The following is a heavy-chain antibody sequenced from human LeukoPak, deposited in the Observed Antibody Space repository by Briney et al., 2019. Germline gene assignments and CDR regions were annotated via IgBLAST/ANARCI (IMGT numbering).Heavy chain of an antibody. Sequence: SVKVSCKASGGTFSSYAISWVRQAPGQGLEWMGGIIPIFGTANYAQKFQGRVTITTDESTSTAYMELSSLRSEDTAVYYCARASITIFGVVYYYYYMDVWGKGTTVTVSS. CDR1: GGTFSSYA. CDR2: IIPIFGTA. D-gene: IGHD3-3*01. J-gene: IGHJ6*03. CDR3: ARASITIFGVVYYYYYMDV. V-gene: IGHV1-69*05.